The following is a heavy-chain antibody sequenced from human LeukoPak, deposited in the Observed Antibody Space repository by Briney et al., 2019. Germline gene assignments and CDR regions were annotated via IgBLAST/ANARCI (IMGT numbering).Heavy chain of an antibody. Sequence: GESLQISCKGSGYSFTSYWIGWGRPLPGKGLEWMGIIYPGDSDTRYSPSFQGQVTISADKSISTAYLQWSSLKASDTAMYYCARLYDSSGYYPFDYWGQGTLVTVSS. J-gene: IGHJ4*02. D-gene: IGHD3-22*01. V-gene: IGHV5-51*01. CDR3: ARLYDSSGYYPFDY. CDR2: IYPGDSDT. CDR1: GYSFTSYW.